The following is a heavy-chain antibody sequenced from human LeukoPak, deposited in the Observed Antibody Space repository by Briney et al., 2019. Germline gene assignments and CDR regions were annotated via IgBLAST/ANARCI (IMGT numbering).Heavy chain of an antibody. CDR1: GGPFSGYF. D-gene: IGHD3-10*01. J-gene: IGHJ4*02. V-gene: IGHV4-34*01. CDR3: ARRYYYNLGSFPFDF. CDR2: IHNSGTT. Sequence: PSETLSLTCAVSGGPFSGYFWSWIRQPPGKGLEWIWEIHNSGTTNYNPSLNSRVTISEDTSKNQFYLNLSSVTAADTAVYYCARRYYYNLGSFPFDFWGQGTLVTVSS.